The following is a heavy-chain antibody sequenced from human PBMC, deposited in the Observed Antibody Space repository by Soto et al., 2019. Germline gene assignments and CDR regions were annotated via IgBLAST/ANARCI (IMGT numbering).Heavy chain of an antibody. CDR2: VTSRGDTT. V-gene: IGHV3-23*01. Sequence: EVQLLQSGGGLVQPGGSLRLSCAASGFIFSNYAMNWVRQAPGKGLEWVSIVTSRGDTTYYADSVKGRFTISRDNSKNTLYLQVNSLTAEGTAVYYCAKDRLGGGLDYWGQGTLVSVSS. CDR1: GFIFSNYA. D-gene: IGHD3-16*01. CDR3: AKDRLGGGLDY. J-gene: IGHJ4*02.